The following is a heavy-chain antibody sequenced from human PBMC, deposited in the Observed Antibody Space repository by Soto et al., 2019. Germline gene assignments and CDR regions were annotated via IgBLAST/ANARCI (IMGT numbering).Heavy chain of an antibody. J-gene: IGHJ4*02. CDR1: GGSISSGDYY. V-gene: IGHV4-30-4*01. D-gene: IGHD3-22*01. CDR3: RGDYYDSSGLYYFDY. Sequence: SETLSLTCTVSGGSISSGDYYWSWIRQPPGKGLEWIGYIYYSGSTYYNPSLKSRVTISVDTSKNQFSLKLSSATAADTAVYYCRGDYYDSSGLYYFDYWGQGTLVTVSS. CDR2: IYYSGST.